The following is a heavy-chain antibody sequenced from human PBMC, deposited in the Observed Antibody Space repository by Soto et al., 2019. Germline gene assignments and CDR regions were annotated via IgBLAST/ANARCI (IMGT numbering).Heavy chain of an antibody. CDR1: GYTFTGYY. V-gene: IGHV1-2*02. J-gene: IGHJ6*02. D-gene: IGHD3-3*01. CDR2: INPNSGGT. Sequence: ASVKVSCKASGYTFTGYYMHWVRQAPGQGLEWMGWINPNSGGTNYAQKFQGRVTMTRDTSISTAYMELSSLRSDDTAVYYCARERFLEWLSTTNYYYYGMDVWGQGTTVTVSS. CDR3: ARERFLEWLSTTNYYYYGMDV.